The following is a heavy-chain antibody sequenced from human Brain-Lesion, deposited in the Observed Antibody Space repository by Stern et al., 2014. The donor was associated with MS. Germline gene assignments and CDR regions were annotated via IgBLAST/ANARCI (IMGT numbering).Heavy chain of an antibody. CDR1: GGSVSSTSYA. V-gene: IGHV4-39*01. Sequence: QVQLQESGPGLVKPSETLSLTCTVAGGSVSSTSYAWAWIRQPPGKGLEWIGTIYYSGNTYYSPSLKRRLTISLDTSKNQFSLQLSFVTAADTAVYYCAGEEDIRYCSGGSCTGNWFDPWGQGTLVTVSS. CDR2: IYYSGNT. D-gene: IGHD2-15*01. J-gene: IGHJ5*02. CDR3: AGEEDIRYCSGGSCTGNWFDP.